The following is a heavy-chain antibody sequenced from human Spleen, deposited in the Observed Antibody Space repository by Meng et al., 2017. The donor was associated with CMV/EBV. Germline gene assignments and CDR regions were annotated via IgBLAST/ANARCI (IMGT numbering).Heavy chain of an antibody. J-gene: IGHJ4*02. Sequence: FCFHNSDMRWVRQPPGNGVEWVAGISRIGRSPSYPHSLPGRSTISSDMSNNTLYLKMNRLRVEDTAVYYCAKRPGRITLRRVVIPVWGQGTLVTVSS. CDR1: FCFHNSD. D-gene: IGHD3-10*01. V-gene: IGHV3-23*01. CDR2: ISRIGRSP. CDR3: AKRPGRITLRRVVIPV.